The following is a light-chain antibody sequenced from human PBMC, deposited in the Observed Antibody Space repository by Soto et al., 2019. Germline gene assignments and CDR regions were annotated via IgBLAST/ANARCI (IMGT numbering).Light chain of an antibody. CDR1: TSNIGTNI. Sequence: QSVLTQPPSASGTPGQRVTISCSGRTSNIGTNIVSWYQQLPGTAPKLLIFGDNQRPSGVPDRFSGSKSGTSASLAISGLQSEDEADYYCQSYDSSLINVVFGGGTKLTVL. CDR3: QSYDSSLINVV. CDR2: GDN. V-gene: IGLV1-44*01. J-gene: IGLJ2*01.